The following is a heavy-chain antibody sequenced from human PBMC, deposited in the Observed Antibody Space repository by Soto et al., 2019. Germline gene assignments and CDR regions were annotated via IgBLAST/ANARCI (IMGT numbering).Heavy chain of an antibody. Sequence: EVQLLESGGGLVQPGGSLRLSCAASGFTFSSYAMSWVRQAPGKGLEWVSDISGSCGSTYYADSVKVRFTISRDNSKNAPNLQMNSLRAEDTAVYYCAKRLDPDYYYYGMDVSGQGTTVTVAS. CDR3: AKRLDPDYYYYGMDV. J-gene: IGHJ6*02. V-gene: IGHV3-23*01. CDR1: GFTFSSYA. D-gene: IGHD5-12*01. CDR2: ISGSCGST.